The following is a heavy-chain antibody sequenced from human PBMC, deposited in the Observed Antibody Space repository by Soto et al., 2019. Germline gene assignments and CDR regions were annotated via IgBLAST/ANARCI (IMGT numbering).Heavy chain of an antibody. Sequence: GGSLRLSCAASGFTFSSYAMHWVRQAPGKGLEWVAVISYDGSNKYYADSVKGRFTISRDNSKNTLYLQMNSLRAEDTAVYYCARGGIAAAGSSCDYWGQGTLVTVSS. CDR3: ARGGIAAAGSSCDY. CDR2: ISYDGSNK. J-gene: IGHJ4*02. D-gene: IGHD6-13*01. V-gene: IGHV3-30-3*01. CDR1: GFTFSSYA.